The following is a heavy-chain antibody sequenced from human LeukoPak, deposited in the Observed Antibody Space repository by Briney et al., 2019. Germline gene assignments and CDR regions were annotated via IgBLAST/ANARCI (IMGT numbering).Heavy chain of an antibody. V-gene: IGHV3-21*01. CDR2: ISNSSNYI. D-gene: IGHD5-12*01. CDR1: GFTFNSYT. CDR3: AKSLYSGYDWEYFDY. Sequence: GGSLRLSCAASGFTFNSYTMNWVRQAPGKGLEWVSSISNSSNYIYYADSVKGRLTISRDDAKNSLYLQMNSLRAEDTAVYYCAKSLYSGYDWEYFDYWSQGTLVTVSS. J-gene: IGHJ4*02.